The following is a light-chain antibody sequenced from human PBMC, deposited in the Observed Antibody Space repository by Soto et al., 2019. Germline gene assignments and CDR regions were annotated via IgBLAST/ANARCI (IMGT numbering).Light chain of an antibody. V-gene: IGKV1-8*01. CDR3: QQYYIYPPT. J-gene: IGKJ4*01. CDR1: QGISSY. CDR2: AAS. Sequence: AIRMTQSPSSFSASTGDRVTITCRASQGISSYLAWYQQKPGKAPKLLIYAASTLQSGGPSRFSGSGSGTDFTLTISCLQSEDFATSYCQQYYIYPPTVGGGTMVEIK.